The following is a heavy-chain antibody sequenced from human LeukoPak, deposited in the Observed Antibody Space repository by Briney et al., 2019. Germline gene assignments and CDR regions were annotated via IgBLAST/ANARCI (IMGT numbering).Heavy chain of an antibody. CDR1: GGSTGSDY. Sequence: PSETLSLTCTVAGGSTGSDYWSWIRQPPGKGLEWIAYVYYSGVTSYNPSLKSRVAISIDTSKNQFSLNLSSVTAADTAVYYCARLSLHCSGGSCYRGAFDSWGQGTLVTVSS. D-gene: IGHD2-15*01. CDR2: VYYSGVT. J-gene: IGHJ4*02. CDR3: ARLSLHCSGGSCYRGAFDS. V-gene: IGHV4-59*08.